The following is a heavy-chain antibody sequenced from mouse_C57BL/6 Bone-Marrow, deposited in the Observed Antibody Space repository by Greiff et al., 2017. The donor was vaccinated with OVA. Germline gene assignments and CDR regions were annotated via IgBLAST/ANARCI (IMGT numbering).Heavy chain of an antibody. D-gene: IGHD2-1*01. J-gene: IGHJ2*01. CDR2: IDPENGDT. Sequence: VQLLQSGAELVRPGASVKLSCTASGFNIKDDYMHWVKQRPEQGLEWIGWIDPENGDTEYASKFQGKATITADTSSNTAYLQLSSLTSEDTAVYYCTSYGNFAYWGQGTTLTVSS. V-gene: IGHV14-4*01. CDR1: GFNIKDDY. CDR3: TSYGNFAY.